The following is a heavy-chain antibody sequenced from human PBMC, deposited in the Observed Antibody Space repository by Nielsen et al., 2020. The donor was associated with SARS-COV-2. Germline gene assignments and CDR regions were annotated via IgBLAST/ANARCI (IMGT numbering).Heavy chain of an antibody. D-gene: IGHD6-19*01. CDR3: ARTSVAGTIDY. CDR2: IYSGGST. V-gene: IGHV3-53*01. J-gene: IGHJ4*02. CDR1: GFTVSSNY. Sequence: GESLKISCAASGFTVSSNYMSWVRQAPGKGLEWVSVIYSGGSTYYPGSVKGRFTISRENAKNSLYLQMNSLRAGDTAVYYCARTSVAGTIDYWGQGTLVTVSS.